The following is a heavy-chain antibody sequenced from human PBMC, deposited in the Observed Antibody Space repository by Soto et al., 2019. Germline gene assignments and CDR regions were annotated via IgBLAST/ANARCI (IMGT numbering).Heavy chain of an antibody. CDR1: GFTFSSYA. V-gene: IGHV3-23*01. J-gene: IGHJ1*01. D-gene: IGHD3-9*01. Sequence: EVQLLESGGGLVQPGGSLKLSCAVSGFTFSSYAMSWVLQAPGKGLEWVSGISGTGRVTNYAESVKGRFTISRDNPKNTLYLEMKSLRAEDTAVYYCAKDVHYDIVTGIEYFDHWGQGTLVTVSS. CDR3: AKDVHYDIVTGIEYFDH. CDR2: ISGTGRVT.